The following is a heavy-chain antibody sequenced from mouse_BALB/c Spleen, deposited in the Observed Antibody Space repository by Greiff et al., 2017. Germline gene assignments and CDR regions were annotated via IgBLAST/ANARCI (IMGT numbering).Heavy chain of an antibody. CDR2: IWSGGST. CDR1: GFSLTSYG. Sequence: QVQLQQSGPGLVQPSQSLSITCTVSGFSLTSYGVHWVRQSPGKGLEWLGVIWSGGSTDYNAAFISRLSISKDNSKSQVFFKMNSLQTDDTARYYCAREQRYDGYSHWYFDVWGAGTTVTVSS. V-gene: IGHV2-2*01. CDR3: AREQRYDGYSHWYFDV. J-gene: IGHJ1*01. D-gene: IGHD2-3*01.